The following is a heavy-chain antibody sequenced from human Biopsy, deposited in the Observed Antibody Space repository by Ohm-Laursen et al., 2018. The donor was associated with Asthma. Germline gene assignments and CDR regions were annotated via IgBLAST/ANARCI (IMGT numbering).Heavy chain of an antibody. D-gene: IGHD2-2*01. CDR3: ARKAGSCISRTCYSLDF. CDR1: GGTFNTYV. V-gene: IGHV1-69*13. Sequence: ASVKVSCKSSGGTFNTYVIGWVRQAPGQGLEWMGGINSVLGTTTYPQKFQDRVTITADDSTSTVYMELSSLGSEDTAVYYCARKAGSCISRTCYSLDFWGQGTLVTVSS. CDR2: INSVLGTT. J-gene: IGHJ4*03.